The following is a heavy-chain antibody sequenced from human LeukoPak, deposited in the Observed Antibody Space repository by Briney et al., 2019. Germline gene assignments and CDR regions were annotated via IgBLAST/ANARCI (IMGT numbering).Heavy chain of an antibody. J-gene: IGHJ4*02. CDR2: VSPPGGGT. Sequence: GGSLRLSCAASGFTFSSYGMNWVRQAPGKGLEWLSGVSPPGGGTYYADSVKGRFTISRDDSKNTLSLQMKSLRVEDTATYYCARDLAWGAFDYWGQGTLVTVSS. V-gene: IGHV3-23*01. D-gene: IGHD7-27*01. CDR1: GFTFSSYG. CDR3: ARDLAWGAFDY.